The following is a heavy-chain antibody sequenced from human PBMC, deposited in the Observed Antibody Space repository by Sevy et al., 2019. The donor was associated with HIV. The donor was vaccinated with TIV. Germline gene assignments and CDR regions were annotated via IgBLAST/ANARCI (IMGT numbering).Heavy chain of an antibody. CDR3: ASSGLLWFGELLTR. D-gene: IGHD3-10*01. V-gene: IGHV3-66*01. J-gene: IGHJ4*02. Sequence: GGSLRLSCAASGFTVSSNYMSWVRQAPGKGLEWVSVIYSGGSTYYADSVKGRFTISRDNSKNTLYLQMNSLGAEDTAVYYCASSGLLWFGELLTRWGQRTLVTVSS. CDR2: IYSGGST. CDR1: GFTVSSNY.